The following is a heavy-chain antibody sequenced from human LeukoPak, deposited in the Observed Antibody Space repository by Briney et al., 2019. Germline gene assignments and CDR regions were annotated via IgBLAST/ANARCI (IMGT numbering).Heavy chain of an antibody. CDR2: INPNSGGT. CDR1: GYTFTGYY. D-gene: IGHD6-13*01. Sequence: ASVKVSCKASGYTFTGYYMHWVRQAPGQGLEWMGWINPNSGGTNYPQKFQGRVTMTRDTSISTAYMELSRLRSDDTAVYYCARAPYSSSWYAPQDYWGQGTLVTVSS. CDR3: ARAPYSSSWYAPQDY. J-gene: IGHJ4*02. V-gene: IGHV1-2*02.